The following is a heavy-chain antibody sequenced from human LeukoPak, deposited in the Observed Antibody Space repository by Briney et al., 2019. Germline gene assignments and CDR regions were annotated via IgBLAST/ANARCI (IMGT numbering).Heavy chain of an antibody. CDR1: GFTVSSNY. J-gene: IGHJ4*02. D-gene: IGHD1-14*01. V-gene: IGHV3-53*01. Sequence: GGSLRLSCAASGFTVSSNYMSWVRQAPGKGLEWVSVIYRGGSTYYADSVKGRFTISRDNSKNTLYLQMNSLRAEDTALYYCANPAKTDYTDYWGQGTLVTVSS. CDR3: ANPAKTDYTDY. CDR2: IYRGGST.